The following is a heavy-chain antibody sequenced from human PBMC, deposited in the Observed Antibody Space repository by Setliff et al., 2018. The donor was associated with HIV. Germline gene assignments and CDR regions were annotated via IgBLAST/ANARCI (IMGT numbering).Heavy chain of an antibody. D-gene: IGHD1-1*01. CDR3: ARSGTGIIYFDY. Sequence: PGGSLRLSCAASGFMFSNYAVSWVRQAPGRGLEWVSESGSTTKYADSVKGRFTISRDNSRNTLYLQMSSLRAEDTAVYYCARSGTGIIYFDYWGQGTLVTVSS. CDR2: SGSTT. J-gene: IGHJ4*02. V-gene: IGHV3-23*01. CDR1: GFMFSNYA.